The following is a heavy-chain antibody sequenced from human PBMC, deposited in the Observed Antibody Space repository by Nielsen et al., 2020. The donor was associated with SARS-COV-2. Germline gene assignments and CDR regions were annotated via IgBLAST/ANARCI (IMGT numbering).Heavy chain of an antibody. V-gene: IGHV1-69*06. J-gene: IGHJ4*02. CDR3: ARTEG. CDR1: GGSFNA. CDR2: IVPSSDTT. Sequence: SVKVSCKVSGGSFNAISWVRQTPGQGLEWMGGIVPSSDTTTYAQKFQGRVTITADKSRRIVYMEMRSLRSDDTGVYYCARTEGWGQGTLVTVS.